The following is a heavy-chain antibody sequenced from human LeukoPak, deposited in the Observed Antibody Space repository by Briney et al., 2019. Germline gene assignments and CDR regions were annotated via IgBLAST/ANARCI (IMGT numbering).Heavy chain of an antibody. CDR3: ARRRASGYDFRYFDY. CDR1: GGSISSSYW. D-gene: IGHD5-12*01. CDR2: VWHSGST. Sequence: PSETLSLTCAVSGGSISSSYWWSWVRQPPGKGLEWIGEVWHSGSTNYYPSLKSRVTISIEKSKNQFSLKLSSVTAADTAVYYCARRRASGYDFRYFDYWGQGTLITVSS. J-gene: IGHJ4*02. V-gene: IGHV4-4*02.